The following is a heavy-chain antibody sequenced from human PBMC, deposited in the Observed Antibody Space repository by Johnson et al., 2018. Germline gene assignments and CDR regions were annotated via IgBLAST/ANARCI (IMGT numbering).Heavy chain of an antibody. CDR3: ARHQGYYYDSSGSWADAFDT. V-gene: IGHV3-33*01. CDR1: GFSFSSYG. CDR2: IWYDGSNQ. J-gene: IGHJ3*02. Sequence: QVQLVQSGGGVVQPGTSLRVSCAASGFSFSSYGIHWVRQAPGKGLERVAAIWYDGSNQYYADSVTGRFTISRDDSKNTVYLEMNSLRAEDTAVYYWARHQGYYYDSSGSWADAFDTWGQGTRVTVSS. D-gene: IGHD3-22*01.